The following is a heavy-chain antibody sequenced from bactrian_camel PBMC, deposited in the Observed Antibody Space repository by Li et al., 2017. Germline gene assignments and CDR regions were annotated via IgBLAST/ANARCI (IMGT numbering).Heavy chain of an antibody. CDR1: YVAYC. CDR3: AAEVAFNSHASYCIGGPAGYNY. CDR2: IDAAGRM. V-gene: IGHV3S53*01. Sequence: QVQLVESGGGSVETGGSLRLSCKAFYVAYCMGWFRQIEGKDRESVAEIDAAGRMTYSDSVKGRFTISQDNAKRTVYLQMNSLAPEDTAMYYCAAEVAFNSHASYCIGGPAGYNYWGQGTQVTVS. J-gene: IGHJ4*01. D-gene: IGHD1*01.